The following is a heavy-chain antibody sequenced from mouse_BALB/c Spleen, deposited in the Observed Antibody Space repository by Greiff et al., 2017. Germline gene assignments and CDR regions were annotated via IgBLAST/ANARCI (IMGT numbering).Heavy chain of an antibody. J-gene: IGHJ4*01. Sequence: VQLQQSGAELVRSGASVKLSCTASGFNIKDYYMHWVKQRPEQGLEWIGWIDPENGDTEYAPKFQGKATMTADTSSNTAYLQLSSLTSEDTAVYYCLIYYDYPYAMDYWGQGTSVTVSS. V-gene: IGHV14-4*02. CDR3: LIYYDYPYAMDY. D-gene: IGHD2-4*01. CDR2: IDPENGDT. CDR1: GFNIKDYY.